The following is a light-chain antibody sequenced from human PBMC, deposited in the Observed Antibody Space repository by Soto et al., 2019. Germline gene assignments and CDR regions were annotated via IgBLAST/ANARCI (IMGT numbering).Light chain of an antibody. J-gene: IGKJ1*01. Sequence: DIQMTQSPSTLSASVGDRVTITCRASQSISNWLAWYQQKPGKAPKLLIYKASSLATGVPSRFSGSGSGTEFTLTISSLQPDDFATYYCQQYIEGTFGQGTKVEIK. V-gene: IGKV1-5*03. CDR3: QQYIEGT. CDR2: KAS. CDR1: QSISNW.